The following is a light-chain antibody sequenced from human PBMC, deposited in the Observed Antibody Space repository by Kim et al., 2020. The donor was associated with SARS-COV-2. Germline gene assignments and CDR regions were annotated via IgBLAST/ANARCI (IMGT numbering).Light chain of an antibody. J-gene: IGKJ2*03. CDR3: MQRTHWPAS. V-gene: IGKV2-30*01. CDR2: HVS. Sequence: QPAYITCRTSQSLVYRDGNAYLNWCQQRPGKSPRRLIYHVSKRDSGVPNRFSGSGSGTDFTLKISRVEAGDVGVYYCMQRTHWPASFGQGTKLEI. CDR1: QSLVYRDGNAY.